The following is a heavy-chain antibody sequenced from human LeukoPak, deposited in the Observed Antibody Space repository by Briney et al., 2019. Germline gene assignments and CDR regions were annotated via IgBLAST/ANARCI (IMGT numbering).Heavy chain of an antibody. V-gene: IGHV1-2*02. J-gene: IGHJ4*02. Sequence: ASVKVSCKASGYTFTDYYIHWVRQAPGQGLEWMGWINPKSGGTDYAQKFQGRVTMTRDTSISTAYMELSRLRSDDTAVYYCARRISTGPFDYWGQGTLVPVSS. CDR1: GYTFTDYY. D-gene: IGHD1-1*01. CDR3: ARRISTGPFDY. CDR2: INPKSGGT.